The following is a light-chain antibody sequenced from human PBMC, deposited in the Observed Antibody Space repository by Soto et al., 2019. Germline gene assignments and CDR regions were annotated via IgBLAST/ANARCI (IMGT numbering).Light chain of an antibody. Sequence: DIQMTQSPSSLSASVGDRVTITCRASQAIRNTLGWYQQKAGKAPKRLIYAASTLRSGVPSRFSGSRSGTEFTLTICSLQPEDFATYYCLHYDVCPFTFGPGTKMDIK. CDR3: LHYDVCPFT. V-gene: IGKV1-17*01. J-gene: IGKJ3*01. CDR1: QAIRNT. CDR2: AAS.